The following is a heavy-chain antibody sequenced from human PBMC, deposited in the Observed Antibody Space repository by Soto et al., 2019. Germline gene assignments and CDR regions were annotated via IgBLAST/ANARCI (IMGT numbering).Heavy chain of an antibody. J-gene: IGHJ5*01. CDR2: ISGSNGAT. CDR1: GYNFIDYG. Sequence: QVQLVQSGAEVKRPGASVKVSCKFSGYNFIDYGMTWVRQAPGQGLEWMGWISGSNGATNYAQKFQGRVTLTTDTSTNTAYMELRSLRKEDTAVYYCARDSKWLIIKGNWFDSWGQGTLVTVSS. V-gene: IGHV1-18*01. CDR3: ARDSKWLIIKGNWFDS. D-gene: IGHD5-12*01.